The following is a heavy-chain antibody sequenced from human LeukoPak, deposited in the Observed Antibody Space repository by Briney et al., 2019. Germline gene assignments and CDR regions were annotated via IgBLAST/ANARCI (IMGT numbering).Heavy chain of an antibody. Sequence: KAGESLKISCKGSGYSFTNYWIGWVRQMPGKGLEWMGIIYPGDSETRYSPSFEGQVTISADKSARTAYLQWSSLKVSDTAMYYCARAPDESGSSYSFDYWGQGTLVNVFS. D-gene: IGHD1-26*01. V-gene: IGHV5-51*01. J-gene: IGHJ4*02. CDR2: IYPGDSET. CDR3: ARAPDESGSSYSFDY. CDR1: GYSFTNYW.